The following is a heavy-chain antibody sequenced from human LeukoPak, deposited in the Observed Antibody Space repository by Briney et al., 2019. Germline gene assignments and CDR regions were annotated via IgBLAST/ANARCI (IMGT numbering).Heavy chain of an antibody. CDR2: ISSGGATI. V-gene: IGHV3-48*03. J-gene: IGHJ4*02. D-gene: IGHD5-18*01. CDR3: ARRGNTAMDFDY. Sequence: GGSLRLSCAASGFTFSSYEMNWVRQAPGKGLEWFSYISSGGATIYYADSVKGRFTISRDNAKNSLYLQMNSLRAEDTAVYYCARRGNTAMDFDYWGQGTLVTVSS. CDR1: GFTFSSYE.